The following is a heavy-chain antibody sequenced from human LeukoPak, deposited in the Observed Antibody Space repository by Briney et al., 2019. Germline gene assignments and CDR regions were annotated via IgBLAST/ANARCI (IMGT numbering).Heavy chain of an antibody. CDR3: AREEEGDAFDI. J-gene: IGHJ3*02. V-gene: IGHV3-7*01. CDR1: GFTFSSYW. CDR2: IKQDGSEK. Sequence: GGSLGLSCAASGFTFSSYWMSWVRQAPGKGLEWVANIKQDGSEKYYVDSVKGRFTISRDNVKNMVYLQMSSLTVEDTAVYYCAREEEGDAFDIWGQGTMVTVSS.